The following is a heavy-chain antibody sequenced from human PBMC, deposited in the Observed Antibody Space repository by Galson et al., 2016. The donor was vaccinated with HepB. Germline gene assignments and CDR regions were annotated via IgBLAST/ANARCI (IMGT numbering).Heavy chain of an antibody. V-gene: IGHV1-69*06. D-gene: IGHD3-10*01. J-gene: IGHJ4*02. CDR2: IIPIFGTA. Sequence: SVKVSCKASGGTFSTDAIIWVRQASGQGLEWVGGIIPIFGTANYAQKFQGRVTITADKSTSTAYMELSSLRSEDTAVYYCAASTRRDYYGSGRVPGGHDWGQGTLVTVSS. CDR3: AASTRRDYYGSGRVPGGHD. CDR1: GGTFSTDA.